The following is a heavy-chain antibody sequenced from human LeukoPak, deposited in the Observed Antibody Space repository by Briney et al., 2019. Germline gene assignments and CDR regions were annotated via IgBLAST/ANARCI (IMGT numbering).Heavy chain of an antibody. CDR3: AGALSYDFWSGYYYKDAFDI. V-gene: IGHV4-30-2*01. J-gene: IGHJ3*02. CDR1: GGSISSGGYY. D-gene: IGHD3-3*01. CDR2: IYHSGST. Sequence: SETLSLTCTVSGGSISSGGYYWSWIRQPPGKGLEWIGYIYHSGSTYYNPSLKSRVTISVDRSKNQFSLKLSSVTAADTAVYYCAGALSYDFWSGYYYKDAFDIWGQGTMVTVSS.